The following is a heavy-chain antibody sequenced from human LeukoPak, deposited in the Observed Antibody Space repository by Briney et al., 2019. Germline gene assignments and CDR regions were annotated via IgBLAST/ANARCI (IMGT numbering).Heavy chain of an antibody. CDR2: IRYDGSNK. CDR1: GFTFSSYG. CDR3: AKAVSMVRGKVADY. V-gene: IGHV3-30*02. D-gene: IGHD3-10*01. J-gene: IGHJ4*02. Sequence: GGSLRLSCAASGFTFSSYGMHWVRQAPGKGLEWVAFIRYDGSNKYYADSVKGRFTISRDNSKNTLYLQMNSLRAEDTAVYYCAKAVSMVRGKVADYWGQETLVTVSS.